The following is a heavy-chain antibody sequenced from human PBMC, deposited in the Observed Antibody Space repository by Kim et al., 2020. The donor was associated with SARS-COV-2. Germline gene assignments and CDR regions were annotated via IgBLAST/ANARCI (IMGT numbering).Heavy chain of an antibody. CDR2: LSNSGTT. CDR3: ARQRLRSLWFGALGDF. D-gene: IGHD3-10*01. V-gene: IGHV4-39*01. CDR1: GASIDSSDSY. Sequence: SETLSLTCAVSGASIDSSDSYWGWIRQPPGKGLEWIGSLSNSGTTYYNPSLKSRVTTSADTARNQFSLKMTSATAADTALNYCARQRLRSLWFGALGDF. J-gene: IGHJ4*01.